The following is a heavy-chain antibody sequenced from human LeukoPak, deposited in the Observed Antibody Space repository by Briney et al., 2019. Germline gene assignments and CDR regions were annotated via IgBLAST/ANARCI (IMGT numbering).Heavy chain of an antibody. D-gene: IGHD6-6*01. CDR3: ARIPYSSSLTDAFDI. Sequence: GGSLRLSFAASGFSFRSYSMNWVRQAPGKGLEWVSFISSSSTYIYYADSMKGRFTISRDNAKNSLFLQMNSLRGEDTAVYYCARIPYSSSLTDAFDIWGQGTMVTVSS. CDR1: GFSFRSYS. CDR2: ISSSSTYI. J-gene: IGHJ3*02. V-gene: IGHV3-21*01.